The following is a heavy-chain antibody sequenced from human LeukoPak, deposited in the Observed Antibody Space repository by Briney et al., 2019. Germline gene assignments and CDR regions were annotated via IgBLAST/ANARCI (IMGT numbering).Heavy chain of an antibody. CDR2: ISAYNGNT. Sequence: ASVKVSCKASGYTFTSYGISWVRQAPGQGLEWMGWISAYNGNTNYAQKLQGRVTMTTDTSTSTAYMELRSLRSDDTAVYYCARDYYGAKNDWFDPWGQGTLVTVSS. D-gene: IGHD3-10*01. CDR3: ARDYYGAKNDWFDP. J-gene: IGHJ5*02. CDR1: GYTFTSYG. V-gene: IGHV1-18*01.